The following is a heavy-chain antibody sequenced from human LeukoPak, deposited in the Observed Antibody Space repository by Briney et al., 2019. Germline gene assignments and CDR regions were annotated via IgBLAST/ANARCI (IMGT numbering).Heavy chain of an antibody. V-gene: IGHV3-7*01. Sequence: GGSLRLSCAASGFTFSSYWMSWVRQAPGRGLEWVANIKQDGSEKYYVDSVKGRFTISRDNAKNSLYLQMNSLRAEDTAVYYCAREGSYGDWGQGFDYWGQGTLVTVSS. D-gene: IGHD4-17*01. J-gene: IGHJ4*02. CDR3: AREGSYGDWGQGFDY. CDR1: GFTFSSYW. CDR2: IKQDGSEK.